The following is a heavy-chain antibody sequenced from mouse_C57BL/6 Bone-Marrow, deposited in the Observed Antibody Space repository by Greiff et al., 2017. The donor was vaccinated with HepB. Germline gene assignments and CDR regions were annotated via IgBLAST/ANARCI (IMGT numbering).Heavy chain of an antibody. J-gene: IGHJ1*03. CDR2: IYPRSGNT. V-gene: IGHV1-81*01. CDR3: ARRGWLRRNWYFDV. CDR1: GYTFTSYG. D-gene: IGHD2-2*01. Sequence: QVQLKQSGAELARPGASVKLSCKASGYTFTSYGISWVKQRTGQGLEWIGEIYPRSGNTYYNEKFKGKATLTADKSSSTAYMELRSLTSEDSAVYFCARRGWLRRNWYFDVGGTGTTVTVSS.